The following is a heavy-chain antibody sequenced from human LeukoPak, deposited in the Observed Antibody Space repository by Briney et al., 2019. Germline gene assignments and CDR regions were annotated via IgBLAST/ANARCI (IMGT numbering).Heavy chain of an antibody. CDR1: GIPFSDFY. CDR3: AAGTAADY. Sequence: GGSLRLSCVVSGIPFSDFYMNWIRQAPGKGLEWISYISSSSSYTDYGESVKGRFTISRDNAKSARYLEMNDLRVEDTAVYYCAAGTAADYWGQGTLVIVSS. J-gene: IGHJ4*02. V-gene: IGHV3-11*03. D-gene: IGHD6-13*01. CDR2: ISSSSSYT.